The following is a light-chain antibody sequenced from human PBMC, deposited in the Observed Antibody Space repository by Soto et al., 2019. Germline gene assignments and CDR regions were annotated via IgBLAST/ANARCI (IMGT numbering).Light chain of an antibody. CDR2: NVS. Sequence: QSALTQPASVSGSPGQSITISCTGTSSDIGGYDYVSWYQQHPGKAPKLMIHNVSNRPSGVSNRFSGSKSGNTASLTISGLQAEDEADYYCSSFTSSTPLVFGGGTKVTVL. CDR3: SSFTSSTPLV. V-gene: IGLV2-14*01. CDR1: SSDIGGYDY. J-gene: IGLJ2*01.